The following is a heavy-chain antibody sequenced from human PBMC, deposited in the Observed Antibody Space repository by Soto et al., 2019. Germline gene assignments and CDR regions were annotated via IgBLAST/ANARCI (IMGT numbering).Heavy chain of an antibody. D-gene: IGHD6-19*01. CDR3: ARHLDSSGWRVDY. V-gene: IGHV4-59*08. Sequence: QVQLQESGPGLVKPSETLSLTCTVSGGSISSYYWSWIRQPPGKGLEWIGYIYYSGSTNYTPSLKSRVTISVDTSKNQFSLKLSSVTAADTAVYYCARHLDSSGWRVDYWGQGTLVTVSS. CDR2: IYYSGST. J-gene: IGHJ4*02. CDR1: GGSISSYY.